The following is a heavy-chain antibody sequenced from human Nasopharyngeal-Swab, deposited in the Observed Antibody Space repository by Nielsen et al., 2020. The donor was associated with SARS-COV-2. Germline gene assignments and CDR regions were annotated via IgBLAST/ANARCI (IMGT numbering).Heavy chain of an antibody. CDR2: ISYDGSNK. CDR3: ARAGEYYYDSRDPNWFDP. CDR1: GFTFSSYA. Sequence: GESLKISCAASGFTFSSYAMHWVRQAPGKGLEWVAVISYDGSNKYYADPVKGRFTISRDNSKNTLYLQMNSLRAEDTAVYYCARAGEYYYDSRDPNWFDPWGQGTLVTVSS. J-gene: IGHJ5*02. D-gene: IGHD3-22*01. V-gene: IGHV3-30-3*01.